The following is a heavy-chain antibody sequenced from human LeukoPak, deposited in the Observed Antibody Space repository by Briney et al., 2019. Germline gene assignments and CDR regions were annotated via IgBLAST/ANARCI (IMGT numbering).Heavy chain of an antibody. CDR1: GYSFTNYW. V-gene: IGHV5-51*01. CDR2: IYPGDSDT. J-gene: IGHJ2*01. D-gene: IGHD4-23*01. Sequence: GESLKISCKGSGYSFTNYWIGWVRQMPGKGLEWMGIIYPGDSDTRYSPSFQGQVTISADKSISTAYLQWGSLKASDTAMYYCARRVVNNRNWYFNLWGRGTLVTVSS. CDR3: ARRVVNNRNWYFNL.